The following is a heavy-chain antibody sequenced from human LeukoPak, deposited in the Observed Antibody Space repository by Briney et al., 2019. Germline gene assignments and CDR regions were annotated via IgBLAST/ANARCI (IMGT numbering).Heavy chain of an antibody. CDR3: ARSMVRGVLAGFDY. CDR1: GGSFSGYY. J-gene: IGHJ4*02. V-gene: IGHV4-34*01. CDR2: INHSGST. Sequence: SETLSLTCAVYGGSFSGYYWSWIRQPPGKGLEWIGEINHSGSTNYNPSLKSRVTISVDTSKNQFSLKLSSVTAADTAVYYCARSMVRGVLAGFDYWGQGTLVTVSS. D-gene: IGHD3-10*01.